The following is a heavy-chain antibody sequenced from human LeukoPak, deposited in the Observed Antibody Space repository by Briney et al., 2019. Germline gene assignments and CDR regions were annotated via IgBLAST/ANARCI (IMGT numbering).Heavy chain of an antibody. J-gene: IGHJ4*02. CDR3: AREGIVAAYVY. Sequence: GASVKVSCKASGYTFTSYYMHWVRQAPGQGLEWMGIINPSGGSTSYAQKFQGRVTMTRDMSTSTVYMELSSLRSEDTAVYYCAREGIVAAYVYWGQGTLVTVSS. CDR2: INPSGGST. D-gene: IGHD6-13*01. V-gene: IGHV1-46*01. CDR1: GYTFTSYY.